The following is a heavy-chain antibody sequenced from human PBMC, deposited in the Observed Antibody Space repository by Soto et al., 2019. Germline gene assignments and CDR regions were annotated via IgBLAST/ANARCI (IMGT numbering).Heavy chain of an antibody. D-gene: IGHD6-19*01. J-gene: IGHJ3*02. Sequence: EVQLVESGGGLVKPGGSLRLSCAASGFTFSSYSMNWVRQAPGKGLEWVSSISSSSSYIYYADSVKGRFTISRDNAKNSLYLQMNSLRADDTAVYYCARELDSSGWYVAFDIWGQGTMVTVSS. CDR1: GFTFSSYS. CDR2: ISSSSSYI. V-gene: IGHV3-21*01. CDR3: ARELDSSGWYVAFDI.